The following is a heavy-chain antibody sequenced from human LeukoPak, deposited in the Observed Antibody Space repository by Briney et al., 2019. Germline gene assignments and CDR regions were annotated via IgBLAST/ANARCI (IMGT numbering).Heavy chain of an antibody. V-gene: IGHV4-39*07. J-gene: IGHJ4*02. D-gene: IGHD2-21*01. CDR3: ARVVSLCGGYNLCYFDY. CDR2: IYYSGST. Sequence: SETLSLTCTVSGGSISSSSYYWGWIRQPPGKGLEWIGSIYYSGSTYYNPSLKSRVTISVDTSKNQFSLKLSSVTAADTAVYYCARVVSLCGGYNLCYFDYWGQGTLVTVSS. CDR1: GGSISSSSYY.